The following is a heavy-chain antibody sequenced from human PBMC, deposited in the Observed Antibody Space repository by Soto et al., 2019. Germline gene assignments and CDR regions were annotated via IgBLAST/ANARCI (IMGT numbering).Heavy chain of an antibody. CDR3: ARETLSSGTFGMDV. Sequence: QVQLHQWGAGLLKPSETLSLTCAVYGGSFSGYYWSWIRQPPGKGLEWIGEINHSGTTSYNPSLKSRVTISVATSKSQFSLKLSSVTAADTAVYYCARETLSSGTFGMDVWGHGTTVTVSS. D-gene: IGHD3-10*01. J-gene: IGHJ6*02. V-gene: IGHV4-34*01. CDR1: GGSFSGYY. CDR2: INHSGTT.